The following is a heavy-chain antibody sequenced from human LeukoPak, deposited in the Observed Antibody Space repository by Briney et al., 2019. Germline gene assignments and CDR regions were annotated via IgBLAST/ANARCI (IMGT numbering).Heavy chain of an antibody. CDR2: ISYNSGVV. CDR1: RFLPKKYA. V-gene: IGHV3-9*02. Sequence: GGSLTLLCAAPRFLPKKYAKHWLRLLPGKGLEWVSGISYNSGVVAYMDSVRGRFTISRDNAKNSLYLQMTSLKAEDTALYHWTEIGIPVHGRYHLDVWGKGTAVIVSS. CDR3: TEIGIPVHGRYHLDV. J-gene: IGHJ6*04. D-gene: IGHD2-2*01.